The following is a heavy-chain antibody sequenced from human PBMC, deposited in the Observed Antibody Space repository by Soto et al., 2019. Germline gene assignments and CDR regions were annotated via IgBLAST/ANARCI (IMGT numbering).Heavy chain of an antibody. D-gene: IGHD3-22*01. CDR2: IIPILGIA. Sequence: QVQLGQSVAEVKKPGSSVKVSCKASGGTFSSYTITWVRQAPGQGLEWKGRIIPILGIANYAQKFQGRVRITADKSTSKAYMELSSLRCEDTAVYYCARDGYYDSGGNYYGYGGMDVWGQGTTGTVSS. CDR1: GGTFSSYT. J-gene: IGHJ6*02. CDR3: ARDGYYDSGGNYYGYGGMDV. V-gene: IGHV1-69*08.